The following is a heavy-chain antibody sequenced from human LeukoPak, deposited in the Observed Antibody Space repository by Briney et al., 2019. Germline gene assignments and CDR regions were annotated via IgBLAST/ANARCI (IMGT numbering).Heavy chain of an antibody. CDR3: VRHLSDITSCPNY. D-gene: IGHD2-2*01. CDR1: GYTFATYW. J-gene: IGHJ4*02. CDR2: MYPGDPRT. Sequence: GESLKISCKGSGYTFATYWCGWVRQMPGKGLEWMGIMYPGDPRTTYSPSFQGQVTISADKSISTAYLQWSSLKASDTAIYYCVRHLSDITSCPNYWGPGTLITV. V-gene: IGHV5-51*01.